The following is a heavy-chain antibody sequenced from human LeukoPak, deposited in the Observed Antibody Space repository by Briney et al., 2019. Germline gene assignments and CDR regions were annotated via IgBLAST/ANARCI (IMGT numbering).Heavy chain of an antibody. V-gene: IGHV1-3*01. D-gene: IGHD2-2*01. CDR1: GYTFTSYA. CDR2: INAGNGNT. Sequence: ASVKVSCKASGYTFTSYAMHWVRQAPGQRPEWMGWINAGNGNTKYSQKFQGRVTITRDTSASTAYMELSSLRSEDTAVYYCARDSVRLKYQPDNWFDPWGQGTLVTVSS. CDR3: ARDSVRLKYQPDNWFDP. J-gene: IGHJ5*02.